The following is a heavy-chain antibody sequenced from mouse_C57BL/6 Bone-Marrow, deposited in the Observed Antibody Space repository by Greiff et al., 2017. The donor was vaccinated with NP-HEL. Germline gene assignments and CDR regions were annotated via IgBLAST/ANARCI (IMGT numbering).Heavy chain of an antibody. J-gene: IGHJ3*01. D-gene: IGHD2-10*01. CDR2: ISDGGSYT. V-gene: IGHV5-4*01. CDR1: GFTFSSYA. Sequence: EVKLMESGGGLVKPGGSLKLSCAASGFTFSSYAMSWVRQTPEKRLEWVATISDGGSYTYYPDNVKGRFTISRDNAKTNLYLQMSHLKSEDTAMYYCARDGTYYPPFAYWGQGTLVTVSA. CDR3: ARDGTYYPPFAY.